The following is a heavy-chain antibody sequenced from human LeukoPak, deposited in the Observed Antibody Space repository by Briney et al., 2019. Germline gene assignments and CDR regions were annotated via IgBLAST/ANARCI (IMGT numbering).Heavy chain of an antibody. CDR2: INGDGTNT. Sequence: GGPLRLSCAASGFTFSNYFMHWVRQAPGKGLVWVSRINGDGTNTIYADSVKGRFTISRDNAKNTLYLQMNSLRDEDTAVYYCARRVDATRWFDPWGQGTLVTVSS. V-gene: IGHV3-74*01. D-gene: IGHD2-15*01. CDR1: GFTFSNYF. J-gene: IGHJ5*02. CDR3: ARRVDATRWFDP.